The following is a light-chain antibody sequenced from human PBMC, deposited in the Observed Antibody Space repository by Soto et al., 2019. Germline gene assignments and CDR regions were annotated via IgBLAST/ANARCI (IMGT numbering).Light chain of an antibody. CDR2: GAS. CDR3: HQRQSWPRT. J-gene: IGKJ1*01. V-gene: IGKV3D-20*02. Sequence: EIVLTQSPGTLSLSPGEGVTLSCRASQVITSNYLAWSQQKPGQAPRLLFYGASTRAIDIPDRFTGSGSGTDFTLTISRLEPEDFAVYYCHQRQSWPRTFGQGTTVDI. CDR1: QVITSNY.